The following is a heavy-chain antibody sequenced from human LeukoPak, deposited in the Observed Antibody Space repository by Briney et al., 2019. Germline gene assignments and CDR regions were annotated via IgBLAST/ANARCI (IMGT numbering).Heavy chain of an antibody. CDR2: IYYSGST. Sequence: SETLSLTCTVSGVSISSYYWSWIRQPPGKGLEWIGYIYYSGSTNYNPSLKSRVTISVDTSKNQFSLKLSSVTAADTAVYYCARGLVHDYSDYWGQGTLVTVSS. V-gene: IGHV4-59*01. CDR1: GVSISSYY. J-gene: IGHJ4*02. D-gene: IGHD2-8*01. CDR3: ARGLVHDYSDY.